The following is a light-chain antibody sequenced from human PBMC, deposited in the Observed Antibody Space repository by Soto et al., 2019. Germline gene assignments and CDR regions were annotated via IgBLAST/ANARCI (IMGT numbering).Light chain of an antibody. CDR3: CSYAGSYSYV. CDR1: SSDVGGYNY. CDR2: DVS. Sequence: QSVLTQPRSVSGCPGQSVTISCTGTSSDVGGYNYVSWYQQHPGKAPKLMIYDVSKRPSGVPDRFSGSKSGNTASLTISGLQSEDEADYYCCSYAGSYSYVFGTGTKLTVL. J-gene: IGLJ1*01. V-gene: IGLV2-11*01.